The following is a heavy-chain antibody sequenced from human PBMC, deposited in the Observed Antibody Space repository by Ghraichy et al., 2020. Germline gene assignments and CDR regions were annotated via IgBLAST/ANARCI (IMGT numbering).Heavy chain of an antibody. D-gene: IGHD2-15*01. J-gene: IGHJ4*02. CDR3: ARDGGYCSGGSCFFDY. Sequence: ASVKVSCKASGYTFTSYYMHWVRQAPGQGLEWMGIINPSGGSTSYAQKFQGRVTMTRDTSTSTVYMELSSLRSEDTAVYYCARDGGYCSGGSCFFDYWGQGTLVTVSS. CDR2: INPSGGST. V-gene: IGHV1-46*01. CDR1: GYTFTSYY.